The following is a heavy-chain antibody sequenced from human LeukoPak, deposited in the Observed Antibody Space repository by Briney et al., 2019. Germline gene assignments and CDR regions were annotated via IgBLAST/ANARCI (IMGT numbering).Heavy chain of an antibody. CDR1: GGSISSYY. J-gene: IGHJ5*01. V-gene: IGHV4-59*08. CDR3: ARLNPGYVTAPHDS. CDR2: IYYSGST. D-gene: IGHD3-16*01. Sequence: SETLSLTCTVSGGSISSYYWSWIRQPPGKGLEWIGYIYYSGSTNYNPSLKSRVTISGDTSKNQFSLSLSSVTAADTAVYYCARLNPGYVTAPHDSWGQGMLVTVSS.